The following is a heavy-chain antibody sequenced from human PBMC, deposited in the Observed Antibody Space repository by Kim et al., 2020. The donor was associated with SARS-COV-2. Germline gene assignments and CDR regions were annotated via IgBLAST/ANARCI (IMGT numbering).Heavy chain of an antibody. D-gene: IGHD3-3*01. CDR1: GFTFSSYS. CDR2: ISSSSSYI. CDR3: ARGGVVGITIFGVVIPPLGY. Sequence: GGSLRLSCAASGFTFSSYSMNWVRQAPGKGLEWVSSISSSSSYIYYADSVKGRFTISRDNAKNSLYLQMNSLRAEDTAVYYCARGGVVGITIFGVVIPPLGYWGQGTLVTVSS. J-gene: IGHJ4*02. V-gene: IGHV3-21*01.